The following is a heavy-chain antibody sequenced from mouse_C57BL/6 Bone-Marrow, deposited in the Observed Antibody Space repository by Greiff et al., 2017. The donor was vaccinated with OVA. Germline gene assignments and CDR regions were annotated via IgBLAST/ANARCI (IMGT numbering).Heavy chain of an antibody. J-gene: IGHJ1*03. D-gene: IGHD1-1*01. CDR2: ISNGGGST. CDR1: GFTFSDYY. CDR3: ARRSDYYGSRYWYFDV. V-gene: IGHV5-12*01. Sequence: EVQGVESGGGLVQPGGSLKLSCAASGFTFSDYYMYWVRQTPEKRLEWVAYISNGGGSTYYPDTVKGRFTISRDNAKNTLYLQMSRLKSEDTAMYYCARRSDYYGSRYWYFDVWGTGTTVTVSS.